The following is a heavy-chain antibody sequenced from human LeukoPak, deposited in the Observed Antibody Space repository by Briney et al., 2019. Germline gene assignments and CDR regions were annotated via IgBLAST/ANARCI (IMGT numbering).Heavy chain of an antibody. J-gene: IGHJ4*02. Sequence: GGSLRLSCAASGFTFSSYSMNWVHQAPGKGLEWVSSISSSSSYIYYADSVKGRFTISRDNAKNSLYLQMNSLRAEDTAVYYCAREKSGSYYLTFDYWGQGTLVTVSS. CDR1: GFTFSSYS. D-gene: IGHD1-26*01. CDR3: AREKSGSYYLTFDY. V-gene: IGHV3-21*01. CDR2: ISSSSSYI.